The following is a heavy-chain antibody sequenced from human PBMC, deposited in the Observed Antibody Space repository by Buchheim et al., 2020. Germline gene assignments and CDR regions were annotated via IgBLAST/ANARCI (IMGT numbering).Heavy chain of an antibody. Sequence: EVQLVESGGGLVQPGGSLRLSCAASGFTFSSYAMSWVRQAPGKGLQWVSVLSGSGGSKYYADSVTGRFTISRDNSKNTLYLQMNSLRAEDTAVYYCAKDYSSWSPNYYYGLDVWGQGTT. J-gene: IGHJ6*02. CDR2: LSGSGGSK. D-gene: IGHD6-6*01. V-gene: IGHV3-23*04. CDR3: AKDYSSWSPNYYYGLDV. CDR1: GFTFSSYA.